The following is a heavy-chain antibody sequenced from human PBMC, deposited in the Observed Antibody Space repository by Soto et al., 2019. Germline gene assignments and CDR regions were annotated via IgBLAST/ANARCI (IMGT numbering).Heavy chain of an antibody. V-gene: IGHV4-59*01. Sequence: QVQLQESGPGLVKSSETLSLTCTVSGASSSSYYWSWLRQPPGKGLEWIGYMNDFGRTIYNPSLKSPVTISFDTSKSQLSLKLTSVIAADTAVYYCARSFCRDAVRCNWFDPWGQGTLVTVSS. J-gene: IGHJ5*02. D-gene: IGHD2-8*01. CDR1: GASSSSYY. CDR2: MNDFGRT. CDR3: ARSFCRDAVRCNWFDP.